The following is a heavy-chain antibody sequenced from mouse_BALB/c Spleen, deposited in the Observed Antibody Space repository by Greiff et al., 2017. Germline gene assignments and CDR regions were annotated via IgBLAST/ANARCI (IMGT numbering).Heavy chain of an antibody. D-gene: IGHD1-1*01. J-gene: IGHJ2*01. CDR3: ARWAVVAPYFDY. CDR2: IYPGSGNT. V-gene: IGHV1-63*01. Sequence: VKLQESGAELVRPGTSVKISCKASGYAFTNYWLGWVKQRPGHGLEWIGDIYPGSGNTYYNEKFKGKATLTADKSSSTAYMQLSSLTSEDSAVYFCARWAVVAPYFDYWGQGTTLTVSS. CDR1: GYAFTNYW.